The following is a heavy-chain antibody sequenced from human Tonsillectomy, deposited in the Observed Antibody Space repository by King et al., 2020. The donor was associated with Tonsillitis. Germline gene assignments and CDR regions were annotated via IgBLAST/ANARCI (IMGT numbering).Heavy chain of an antibody. CDR1: GGSFSGYY. V-gene: IGHV4-34*01. D-gene: IGHD2-2*01. CDR3: ARGTNGDIVVLPATYYFDY. Sequence: VQLQQWGAGLLKPSETLSLTCAVYGGSFSGYYWSWIRQPPGKGLEWIGEINHSGSTNNNPSPKSRVTISVDTSRNQFSLKLSSVTAADTAVYYFARGTNGDIVVLPATYYFDYWGQGTLVTVSS. J-gene: IGHJ4*02. CDR2: INHSGST.